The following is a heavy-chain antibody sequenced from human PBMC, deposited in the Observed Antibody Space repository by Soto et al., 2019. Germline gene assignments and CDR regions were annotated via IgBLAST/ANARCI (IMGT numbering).Heavy chain of an antibody. J-gene: IGHJ4*02. CDR3: ARTGGYFDWLPPYYFDY. D-gene: IGHD3-9*01. V-gene: IGHV4-59*08. Sequence: QVQLQKSGPGLVKPSETLSLTCTVSGGSISSYYWSWIRQPPGKGLEWIGYIYYSGSTNYNPSLKSRVTISVDTSKNQFSLKLSSVTAADTAVYYCARTGGYFDWLPPYYFDYWGQGTLVTVSS. CDR1: GGSISSYY. CDR2: IYYSGST.